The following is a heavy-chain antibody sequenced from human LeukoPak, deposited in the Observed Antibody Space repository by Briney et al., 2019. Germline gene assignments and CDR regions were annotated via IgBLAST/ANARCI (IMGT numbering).Heavy chain of an antibody. Sequence: PSETLSLTCTVSGGSISSSSYYWGWIRQPPGKGLEWIGSIYYSGSTYYNPSLKSRVTISVDTSKNQFSLKLSSVTAADTAVYYCARKGDYGDYVDYWGQGTLVTVSS. J-gene: IGHJ4*02. CDR1: GGSISSSSYY. CDR2: IYYSGST. CDR3: ARKGDYGDYVDY. V-gene: IGHV4-39*07. D-gene: IGHD4-17*01.